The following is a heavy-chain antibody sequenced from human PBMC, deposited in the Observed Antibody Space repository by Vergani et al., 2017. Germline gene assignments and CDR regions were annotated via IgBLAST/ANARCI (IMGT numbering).Heavy chain of an antibody. V-gene: IGHV4-34*02. J-gene: IGHJ5*02. CDR3: TRHWAVVAANNWFDP. CDR1: GGSFSNYY. Sequence: QVQLEQWGAGLLKPSETLSLKCAVYGGSFSNYYWTWIRQAPGKGLEWIGEINDSRSINYSPSLKSGVSISIDTSKKQVSLKLSSVTAADTAVYYCTRHWAVVAANNWFDPWGQGTLVTVSS. D-gene: IGHD2-15*01. CDR2: INDSRSI.